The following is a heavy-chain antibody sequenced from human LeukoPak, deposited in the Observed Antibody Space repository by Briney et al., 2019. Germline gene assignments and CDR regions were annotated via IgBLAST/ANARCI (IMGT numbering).Heavy chain of an antibody. CDR1: GFTFSSYA. D-gene: IGHD1-26*01. V-gene: IGHV3-30-3*01. Sequence: PGGSLRLSCAASGFTFSSYAMHWVRQAPGKGLEWVAVISYDGSNKYYADSVKGRFTISRDNSKNTLYLQMNSLRAEDTAVYYCARDLGMGATSLFDYWGQGTLVTVSS. CDR2: ISYDGSNK. CDR3: ARDLGMGATSLFDY. J-gene: IGHJ4*02.